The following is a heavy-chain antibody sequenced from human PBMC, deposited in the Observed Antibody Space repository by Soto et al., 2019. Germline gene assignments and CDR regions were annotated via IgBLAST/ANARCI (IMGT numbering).Heavy chain of an antibody. V-gene: IGHV4-4*07. CDR2: VFSSVIA. CDR1: GVSVSSYT. CDR3: TRDGMTTGDT. D-gene: IGHD2-21*02. Sequence: PSETLSLTCLVSGVSVSSYTWSWVRQPANKGLEWIGRVFSSVIATYSPPLKSRVRISMDTPENRISLKLDSVTAADAGVYYCTRDGMTTGDTWGQGTLATVPS. J-gene: IGHJ4*02.